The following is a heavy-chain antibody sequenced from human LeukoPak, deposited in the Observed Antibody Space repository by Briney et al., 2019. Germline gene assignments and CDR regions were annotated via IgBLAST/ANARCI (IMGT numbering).Heavy chain of an antibody. J-gene: IGHJ5*02. CDR3: ARDRTRTGQAPGNWFDP. CDR1: GYTFTGYY. CDR2: INPNSGGT. D-gene: IGHD3-10*01. V-gene: IGHV1-2*02. Sequence: ASVKVSCKASGYTFTGYYIHWVRQAPGQGLEWMGWINPNSGGTNYAQKFQGRVTMTRDTSISTAYMELSRLRSDDTAVYYCARDRTRTGQAPGNWFDPWGQGTLVTVSS.